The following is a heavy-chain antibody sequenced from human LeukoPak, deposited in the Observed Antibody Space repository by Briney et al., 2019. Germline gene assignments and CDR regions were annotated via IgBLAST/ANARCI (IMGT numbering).Heavy chain of an antibody. CDR2: TYYSGST. CDR1: GGSISSSSYY. D-gene: IGHD2/OR15-2a*01. J-gene: IGHJ3*02. CDR3: ARRRNKGAFDI. Sequence: SETLSLTCTVSGGSISSSSYYWGWIRQPPGKGLEWIGSTYYSGSTYYNPSLKSRVTISVDTSKNQFSLKLSSVTAADTAVYYCARRRNKGAFDIWGQGTMVTVSS. V-gene: IGHV4-39*01.